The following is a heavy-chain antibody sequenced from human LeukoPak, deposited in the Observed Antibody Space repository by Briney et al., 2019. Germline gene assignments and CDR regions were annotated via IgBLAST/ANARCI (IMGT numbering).Heavy chain of an antibody. V-gene: IGHV1-18*04. D-gene: IGHD6-19*01. J-gene: IGHJ4*02. Sequence: SVKVSCKASGYTFTGYYMHWVRQAPGQGLEWMGWISAYNGNTNYAQKLQGRVTMTRDMSTSTVYMELSSLRSEDTAVYYCAREWYSSGWQGTLLDYWGQGTLVTVSS. CDR2: ISAYNGNT. CDR1: GYTFTGYY. CDR3: AREWYSSGWQGTLLDY.